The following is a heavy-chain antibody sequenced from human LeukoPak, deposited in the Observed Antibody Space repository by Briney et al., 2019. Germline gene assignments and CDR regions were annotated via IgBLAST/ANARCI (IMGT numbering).Heavy chain of an antibody. CDR1: GYSISSGYY. CDR2: IYHSGST. D-gene: IGHD6-19*01. V-gene: IGHV4-38-2*02. Sequence: SETLSLTCTVSGYSISSGYYWGWIRQPPGKGLEWIGSIYHSGSTYYNPSLKSRVTISVDTSKNQFSLKLSSVTAADTAVYYCARRYSSGWYQFDYWGQGTLVTVSS. J-gene: IGHJ4*02. CDR3: ARRYSSGWYQFDY.